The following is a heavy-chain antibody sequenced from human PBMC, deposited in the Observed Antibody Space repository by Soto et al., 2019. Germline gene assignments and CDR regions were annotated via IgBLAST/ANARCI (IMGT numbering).Heavy chain of an antibody. D-gene: IGHD3-22*01. CDR1: GGTFSNYA. CDR2: IIPIFGTV. CDR3: STGGEGVYYATSGWR. Sequence: QVQLVQSGAEVKKPGSSVKVSCKASGGTFSNYALDWVRQAPGQGLEWMGGIIPIFGTVRHAQNFQGRVTITADESTATAYMELRSLRSEDTAMSYWSTGGEGVYYATSGWRWGQGTLFTVSS. V-gene: IGHV1-69*12. J-gene: IGHJ1*01.